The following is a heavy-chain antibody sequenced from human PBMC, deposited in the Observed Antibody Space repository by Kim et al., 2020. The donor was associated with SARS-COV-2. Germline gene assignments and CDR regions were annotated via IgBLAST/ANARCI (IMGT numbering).Heavy chain of an antibody. V-gene: IGHV3-30*18. J-gene: IGHJ4*02. CDR1: GFTFSSYG. CDR3: AKGELRYFDWLLSY. Sequence: GGSLRLSCAASGFTFSSYGMHWVRQAPGKGLEWVAVISYDGSNKYYADSVKGRFTISRDNSKNTLYLQMNSLRAEDTAVYYCAKGELRYFDWLLSYWGQGTLVTVSS. CDR2: ISYDGSNK. D-gene: IGHD3-9*01.